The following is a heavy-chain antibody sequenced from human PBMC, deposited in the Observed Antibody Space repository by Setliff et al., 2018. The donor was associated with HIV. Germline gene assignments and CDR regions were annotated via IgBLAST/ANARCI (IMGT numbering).Heavy chain of an antibody. CDR3: ARGTDSSGYYYHKMPDDAFDI. CDR1: SRSFSTYY. V-gene: IGHV4-34*01. J-gene: IGHJ3*02. CDR2: INHSGSS. Sequence: PSETLSLTCAVYSRSFSTYYWTWIRQPPGKGLEWIGEINHSGSSNYNPSLKSRLTISVDTSKNQFSLKLNSVTAADTAVYYCARGTDSSGYYYHKMPDDAFDIWGLGTMVTVSS. D-gene: IGHD3-22*01.